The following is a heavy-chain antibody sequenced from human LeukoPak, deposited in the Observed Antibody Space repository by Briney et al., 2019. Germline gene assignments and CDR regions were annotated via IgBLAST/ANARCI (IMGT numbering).Heavy chain of an antibody. J-gene: IGHJ3*02. CDR3: ARKRVVPATSDAFDI. CDR1: GYTFTGYY. CDR2: NNPNSGGT. V-gene: IGHV1-2*02. Sequence: ASVKVSCKASGYTFTGYYMHWVRQAPGQGLEWMGWNNPNSGGTNYAQKFQGRVTMTRDTSISTAYMELSRLRSDDTAVYYCARKRVVPATSDAFDIWGQGTMVTVSS. D-gene: IGHD2-2*01.